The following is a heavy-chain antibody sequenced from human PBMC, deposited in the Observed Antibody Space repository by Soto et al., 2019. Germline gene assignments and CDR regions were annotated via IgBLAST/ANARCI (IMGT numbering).Heavy chain of an antibody. D-gene: IGHD3-22*01. J-gene: IGHJ4*02. Sequence: GESLKISCKGSGYSFTSYWIGWVRQMPGKGLEWMGIIYPGDSDTRYSPSFQGQVTISADKSISTAYLQWSSLKASDTAMYYCARRPTYYYDSSGYYYVTYFDYWGQGTLVTVSS. CDR3: ARRPTYYYDSSGYYYVTYFDY. CDR1: GYSFTSYW. CDR2: IYPGDSDT. V-gene: IGHV5-51*01.